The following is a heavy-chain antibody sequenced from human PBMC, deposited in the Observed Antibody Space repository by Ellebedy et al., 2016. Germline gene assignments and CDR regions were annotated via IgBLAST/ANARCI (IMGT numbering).Heavy chain of an antibody. J-gene: IGHJ6*02. Sequence: GGSLRLXCAASGFTVSSNYMSWVRQAPGKGLEWVSVIYSDGSTYYADSVKGRCTISRDNSKNTLYLQMNSLRPEDTAVYYCARDKDPPGYSNSDYYGMDVWGQGTTVTVSS. V-gene: IGHV3-53*01. D-gene: IGHD6-6*01. CDR3: ARDKDPPGYSNSDYYGMDV. CDR2: IYSDGST. CDR1: GFTVSSNY.